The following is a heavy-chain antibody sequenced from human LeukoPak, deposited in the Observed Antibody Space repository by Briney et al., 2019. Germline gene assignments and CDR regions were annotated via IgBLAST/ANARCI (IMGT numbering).Heavy chain of an antibody. J-gene: IGHJ6*03. CDR2: IYPGESET. CDR3: ARHGVSTGHLGGDYYYYMDV. Sequence: HGASLQISCKGSGYNFATYWIAWVRPLPGKGLEWMGIIYPGESETRYSPSFQGQVTISVDKSINTAYLQWSSLQASDPAMYYCARHGVSTGHLGGDYYYYMDVWGEGTTVTISS. V-gene: IGHV5-51*01. D-gene: IGHD3-10*01. CDR1: GYNFATYW.